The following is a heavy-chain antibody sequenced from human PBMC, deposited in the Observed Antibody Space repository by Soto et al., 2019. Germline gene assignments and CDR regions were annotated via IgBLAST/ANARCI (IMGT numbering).Heavy chain of an antibody. J-gene: IGHJ2*01. Sequence: QGQLVESGGGVVRPGRSLRLSCEASGFTFSSYGMHWVRQAPGTGLEYVAIISHHASNRYYADFVKGRFTISRDNSKNSLYLEMASLSADDTALYCWVRQQVGSYFDLWGRGTLVTVS. D-gene: IGHD1-26*01. CDR1: GFTFSSYG. CDR2: ISHHASNR. V-gene: IGHV3-30*03. CDR3: VRQQVGSYFDL.